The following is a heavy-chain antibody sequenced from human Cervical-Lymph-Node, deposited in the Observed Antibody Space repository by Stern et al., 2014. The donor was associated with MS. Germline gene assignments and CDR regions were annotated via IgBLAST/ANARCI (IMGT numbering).Heavy chain of an antibody. CDR1: GFTVSTNS. V-gene: IGHV3-66*02. J-gene: IGHJ6*02. D-gene: IGHD2-2*01. CDR2: IYTGEST. Sequence: EVQLVESGGGLVQPGGSLRLSCAASGFTVSTNSLSWVRQAPGKGLEWVSVIYTGESTHYADSVKGRFTISRDKSKNALYLQMNSLRAEDTAVYYCAREGDTVVVPAELSGAARPRNYYFYGLDVWGQGTTVTVSS. CDR3: AREGDTVVVPAELSGAARPRNYYFYGLDV.